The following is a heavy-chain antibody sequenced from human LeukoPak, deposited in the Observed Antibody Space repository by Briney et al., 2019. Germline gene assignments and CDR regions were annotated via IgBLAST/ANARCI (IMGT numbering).Heavy chain of an antibody. CDR3: AKDIVARDSSSWYKDYYYGMDV. V-gene: IGHV3-33*03. J-gene: IGHJ6*02. Sequence: GGSLRLSCAASGFTFSSYGMHWVRQAPGKGLEWVAVIWYDGSNKYYADSVKGRFTISRDNAKNSLYLQMNSLRAEDTALYYCAKDIVARDSSSWYKDYYYGMDVWGQGTTVTVSS. D-gene: IGHD6-13*01. CDR1: GFTFSSYG. CDR2: IWYDGSNK.